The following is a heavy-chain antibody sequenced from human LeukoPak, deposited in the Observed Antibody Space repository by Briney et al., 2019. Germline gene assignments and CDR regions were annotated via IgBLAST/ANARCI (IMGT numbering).Heavy chain of an antibody. V-gene: IGHV4-39*01. J-gene: IGHJ4*02. D-gene: IGHD6-13*01. Sequence: SETLSLTCTVSGGSISSCSYYWGWIRQPPGKGLEWIGYIYYRGSTYYNPSLKSRVTISVDTSKNQFSLKLSSVTAADTAVYYCARLVGSSWYHEVLLGRDYWGQGTLVTVSS. CDR2: IYYRGST. CDR1: GGSISSCSYY. CDR3: ARLVGSSWYHEVLLGRDY.